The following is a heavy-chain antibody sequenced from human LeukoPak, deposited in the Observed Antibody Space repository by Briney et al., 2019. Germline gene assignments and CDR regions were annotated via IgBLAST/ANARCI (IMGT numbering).Heavy chain of an antibody. V-gene: IGHV3-74*01. CDR3: ARGRGYSGYDHFDY. J-gene: IGHJ4*02. Sequence: GGSLRLSCAASGFTFSSYWMHWVRQAPGKGLVWVSRINSDGSSTSYADSVKGRFTISRDNAKNTLYLQMNSLRAEDTAVYYCARGRGYSGYDHFDYWGQGTPVTVSS. CDR2: INSDGSST. CDR1: GFTFSSYW. D-gene: IGHD5-12*01.